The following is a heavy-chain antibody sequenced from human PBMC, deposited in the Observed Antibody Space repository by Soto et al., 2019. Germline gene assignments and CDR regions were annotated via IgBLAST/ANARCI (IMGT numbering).Heavy chain of an antibody. CDR3: ARQQSEPALGCIDL. J-gene: IGHJ2*01. Sequence: LSLTFTISGDSISTSYWTYVRQPPGKALEWIAYIYHDGYTKYNPSLQSRVTISIDTSKNQFSLKLSSVTAADTAIYYCARQQSEPALGCIDLWCRGTLVTVS. D-gene: IGHD2-2*01. V-gene: IGHV4-59*01. CDR1: GDSISTSY. CDR2: IYHDGYT.